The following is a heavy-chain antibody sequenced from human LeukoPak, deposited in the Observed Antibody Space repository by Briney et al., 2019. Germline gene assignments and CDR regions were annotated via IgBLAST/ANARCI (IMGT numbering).Heavy chain of an antibody. CDR2: INPDSGGT. V-gene: IGHV1-2*02. CDR1: GFPFTTYH. D-gene: IGHD3-10*01. J-gene: IGHJ4*02. Sequence: GASVTDAFTASGFPFTTYHMHWVRQAPGQGLEWMGWINPDSGGTNYAQRFQGRVTMTRDTSISTAYLEVSGLTSDDTAVYYCARERGSYDNWGQGTLVSVSS. CDR3: ARERGSYDN.